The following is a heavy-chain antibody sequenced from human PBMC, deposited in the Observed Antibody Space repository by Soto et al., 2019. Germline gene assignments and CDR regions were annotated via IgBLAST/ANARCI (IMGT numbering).Heavy chain of an antibody. CDR2: ISGSGGST. J-gene: IGHJ5*02. V-gene: IGHV3-23*01. CDR1: GFTFSSYA. D-gene: IGHD6-13*01. CDR3: AKTGYSSSWSPLYNWFDP. Sequence: GGSLRLSCAASGFTFSSYAMSWVRQAPGKGLEWVSAISGSGGSTYYADSVKGRFTISRDNSKNTLYLQMNSLRAEDTAVYYCAKTGYSSSWSPLYNWFDPWGLEPWSPSPQ.